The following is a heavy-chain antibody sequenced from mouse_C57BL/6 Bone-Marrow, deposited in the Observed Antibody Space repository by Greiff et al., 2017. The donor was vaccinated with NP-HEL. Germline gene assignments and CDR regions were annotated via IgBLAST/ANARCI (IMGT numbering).Heavy chain of an antibody. CDR3: TLDGYLWYFDV. Sequence: EVQLQQSGAELVRPGASVKLSCTASGFNITDYYMHWVKQRPEQGLEWIGRIDPEDGDTEYAPKFQGKATMTADTSSNTAYLQLSSLTSEDTAVYYCTLDGYLWYFDVWGTGTTVTVSS. D-gene: IGHD2-3*01. CDR2: IDPEDGDT. J-gene: IGHJ1*03. CDR1: GFNITDYY. V-gene: IGHV14-1*01.